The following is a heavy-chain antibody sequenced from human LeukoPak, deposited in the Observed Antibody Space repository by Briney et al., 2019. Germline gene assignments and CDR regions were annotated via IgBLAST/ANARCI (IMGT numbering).Heavy chain of an antibody. D-gene: IGHD2-2*01. Sequence: KPSETLSLTCAVYGGSFSGYYWSWIRQPPGKGLEWIGEINHSGSTNYNPSLKSRVTISVDTSKNQFSLKLSSVTAADTAVYYCARGPPRDVVVPAAMVYYYYYGMDVWGQGTTVTVSS. CDR3: ARGPPRDVVVPAAMVYYYYYGMDV. CDR1: GGSFSGYY. J-gene: IGHJ6*02. V-gene: IGHV4-34*01. CDR2: INHSGST.